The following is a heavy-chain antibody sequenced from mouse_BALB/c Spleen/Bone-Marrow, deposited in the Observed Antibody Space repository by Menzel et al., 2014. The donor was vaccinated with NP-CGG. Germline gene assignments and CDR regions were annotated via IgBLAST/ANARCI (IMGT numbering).Heavy chain of an antibody. J-gene: IGHJ3*01. CDR2: IPXSTGYT. Sequence: XQLQQSGAELAKPGASVKMSCKASGYTFTRXWXPWVXPRPXXGXXWIXXIPXSTGYTEYNQKFKDKATLTADKSSSTAYMQLSSLTSEDSAVYYCARAEDYRSPFAYWGQGTLVTVSA. CDR3: ARAEDYRSPFAY. V-gene: IGHV1-7*01. D-gene: IGHD2-14*01. CDR1: GYTFTRXW.